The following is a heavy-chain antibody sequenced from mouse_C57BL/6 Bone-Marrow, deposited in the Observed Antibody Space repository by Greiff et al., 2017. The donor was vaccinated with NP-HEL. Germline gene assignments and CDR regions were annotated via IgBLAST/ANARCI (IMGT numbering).Heavy chain of an antibody. V-gene: IGHV1-64*01. D-gene: IGHD2-12*01. CDR1: GYTFTSYW. J-gene: IGHJ4*01. CDR2: IHPNSGST. Sequence: QFQLQQPGAELVKPGASVKLSCKASGYTFTSYWMHWVKQRPGQGLEWIGMIHPNSGSTNYNEKFKSKATLTVDKSSSTAYRQLSSLTSEDSAVYYCARSYYRYAMDYWGQGTSVTVSS. CDR3: ARSYYRYAMDY.